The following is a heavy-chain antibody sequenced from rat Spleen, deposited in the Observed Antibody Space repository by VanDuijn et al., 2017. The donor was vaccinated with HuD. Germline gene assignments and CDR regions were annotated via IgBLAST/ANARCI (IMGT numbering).Heavy chain of an antibody. Sequence: EVQLVESGGDLVQPGNSLTLSCVASGFTFSNYGMHWIRQAPKKRLEWIAMIFYDSSKMYYADTVKGRFTISRDNSKSTLYLEMNSVRSEDTAMDYCAAWGYDGSYYYWGQGVMVTVSS. V-gene: IGHV5-54*01. CDR1: GFTFSNYG. CDR2: IFYDSSKM. J-gene: IGHJ2*01. CDR3: AAWGYDGSYYY. D-gene: IGHD1-12*02.